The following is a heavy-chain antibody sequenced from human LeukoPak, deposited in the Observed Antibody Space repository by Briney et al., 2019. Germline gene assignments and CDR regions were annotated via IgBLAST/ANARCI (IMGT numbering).Heavy chain of an antibody. J-gene: IGHJ4*02. V-gene: IGHV1-24*01. CDR2: FDPEDGET. D-gene: IGHD3-22*01. Sequence: ASVKVSCKVSGYTLTELSMHWVRQAPGKGLEWMGGFDPEDGETIYAQKFQGRVTMTEDTSTDTAYMELSSLRSDDTAVYYCASGGYYYDSSGLGYWGQGTLVTVSS. CDR1: GYTLTELS. CDR3: ASGGYYYDSSGLGY.